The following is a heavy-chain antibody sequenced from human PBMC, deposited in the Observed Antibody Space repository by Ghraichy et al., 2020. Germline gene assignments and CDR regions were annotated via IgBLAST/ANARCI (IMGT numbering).Heavy chain of an antibody. Sequence: GGSLRLSCAASGFTFSSYAMHWVRQAPGKGLEWVAVISYDGSNKYYADSVKGRFTISRDNSKNTLYLQMNSLRAEDTAVYYCAAIFNYYDSSGYPQGFDYWGQGTLVTVSS. V-gene: IGHV3-30*04. CDR3: AAIFNYYDSSGYPQGFDY. J-gene: IGHJ4*02. CDR1: GFTFSSYA. CDR2: ISYDGSNK. D-gene: IGHD3-22*01.